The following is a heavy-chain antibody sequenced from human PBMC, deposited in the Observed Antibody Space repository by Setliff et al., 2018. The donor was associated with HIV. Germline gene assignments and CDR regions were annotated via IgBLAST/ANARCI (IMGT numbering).Heavy chain of an antibody. Sequence: TLSLTCAVYGGSFSGYYWSWIRQPPGKGLEWIGEINHSGSTNYNPSLKSRVTISVDTSKNQFSLKLSSVTAADTAVYHCTRAEQQLPYYYYYYGMDVWGQGTTVTVSS. V-gene: IGHV4-34*01. CDR1: GGSFSGYY. D-gene: IGHD6-13*01. J-gene: IGHJ6*02. CDR3: TRAEQQLPYYYYYYGMDV. CDR2: INHSGST.